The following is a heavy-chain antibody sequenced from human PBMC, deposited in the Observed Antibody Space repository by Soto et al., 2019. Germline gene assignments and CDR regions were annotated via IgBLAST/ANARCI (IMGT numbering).Heavy chain of an antibody. V-gene: IGHV3-21*01. CDR2: ISSSSSYI. J-gene: IGHJ5*02. Sequence: AGGSRRLSCAASGFTFISYSMNWVRQAQGKGLEWVASISSSSSYIYCADSVKGRFTISRDNAKNSLYLQMNSLRAEDTAVYYCARDLRGYSGYDYLASGWFDPWGQGTLVTVSS. D-gene: IGHD5-12*01. CDR3: ARDLRGYSGYDYLASGWFDP. CDR1: GFTFISYS.